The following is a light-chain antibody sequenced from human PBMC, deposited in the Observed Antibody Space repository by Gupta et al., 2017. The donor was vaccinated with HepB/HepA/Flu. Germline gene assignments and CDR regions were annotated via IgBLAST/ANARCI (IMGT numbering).Light chain of an antibody. Sequence: SVLTQPPSASDIPGQRVTISCSGTSSNIGSNTVNWYQHLPGTAPKLLIYINNQRPSGVPARFSGSKSGTSASLAISGLQSEDEADYYCSSWDDSLNGIIFGGGTKLTVL. J-gene: IGLJ2*01. CDR1: SSNIGSNT. V-gene: IGLV1-44*01. CDR2: INN. CDR3: SSWDDSLNGII.